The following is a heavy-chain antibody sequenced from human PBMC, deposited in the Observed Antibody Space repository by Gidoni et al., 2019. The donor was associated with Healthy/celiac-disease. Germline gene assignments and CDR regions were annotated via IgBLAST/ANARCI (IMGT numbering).Heavy chain of an antibody. CDR2: ISSSSSYI. CDR3: ARGEEGIAARTFDY. CDR1: CFTFSSYS. Sequence: EVQLVESGGGLVKPGGSLSLSCSASCFTFSSYSMNWVRQAPGKGLEWVSSISSSSSYIYYADSVKGRFTISRDNAKNSLYLQMNSLRAEDTAVYYCARGEEGIAARTFDYWGQGTLVTVSS. V-gene: IGHV3-21*01. D-gene: IGHD6-6*01. J-gene: IGHJ4*02.